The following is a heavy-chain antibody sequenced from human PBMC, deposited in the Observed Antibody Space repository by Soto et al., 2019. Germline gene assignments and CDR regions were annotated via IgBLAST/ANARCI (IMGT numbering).Heavy chain of an antibody. CDR1: GYTFTSYY. Sequence: ASVKVSCKASGYTFTSYYMHWVRQAPGQGLEWMGIIRPSGGSTTYAQKFQGRVTMTTDTSTSTAYMELRSLRSDDTAMYYCARDHVVRGSYYDYWGQGTLVTLSS. J-gene: IGHJ4*02. CDR2: IRPSGGST. V-gene: IGHV1-46*01. D-gene: IGHD1-26*01. CDR3: ARDHVVRGSYYDY.